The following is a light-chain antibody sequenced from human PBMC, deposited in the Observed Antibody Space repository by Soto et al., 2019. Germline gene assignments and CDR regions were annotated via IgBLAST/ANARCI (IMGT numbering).Light chain of an antibody. V-gene: IGKV1-39*01. Sequence: DLQMTKSPSSLSASVGDSVTVTCRAGQSITSYLNWYQQKPGKAPKLLIYAASSLQSGVPSRFSGSGSGTDFTLTISSLQPEDFATYYCQQSYSTPFTFGQGTKLEIK. CDR3: QQSYSTPFT. J-gene: IGKJ2*01. CDR1: QSITSY. CDR2: AAS.